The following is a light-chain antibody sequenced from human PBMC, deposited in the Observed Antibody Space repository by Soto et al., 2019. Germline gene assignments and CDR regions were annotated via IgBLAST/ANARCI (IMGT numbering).Light chain of an antibody. J-gene: IGLJ2*01. V-gene: IGLV2-14*01. CDR1: SSDVGGYNY. Sequence: QSVLTQPASVSGSPGQSITISCTGTSSDVGGYNYVSWYQQHPGKAPKLMIYDVSNRPSGVSNRFSGSKSGNTASLTISGLQAEDEADYYCSSYTSSSPLEVFGGGTDVTVL. CDR3: SSYTSSSPLEV. CDR2: DVS.